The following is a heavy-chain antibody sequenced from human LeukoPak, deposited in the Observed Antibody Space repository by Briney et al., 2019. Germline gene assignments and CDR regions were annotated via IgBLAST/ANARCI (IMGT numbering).Heavy chain of an antibody. CDR1: GFTFSNYN. D-gene: IGHD2-15*01. CDR2: IRSSTTYV. V-gene: IGHV3-21*04. CDR3: ARPRLEYCSGGSCFDAFDI. Sequence: PGGSLRLSCAASGFTFSNYNMNWVRQAPGKGLEWVSSIRSSTTYVYYADSVKGRFTISRDNSKNTLFLQMNSLTAEDTAIYSCARPRLEYCSGGSCFDAFDIWGQGTMVTVSS. J-gene: IGHJ3*02.